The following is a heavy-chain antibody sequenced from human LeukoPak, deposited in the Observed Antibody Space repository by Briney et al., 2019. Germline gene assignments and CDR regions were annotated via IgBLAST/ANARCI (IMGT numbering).Heavy chain of an antibody. J-gene: IGHJ4*02. CDR1: GYSISSGYY. CDR2: IYHSGST. D-gene: IGHD2-2*01. CDR3: ARSTVVVPAAVDY. Sequence: PSETLSLTCTVSGYSISSGYYWGWIRQPPGKGLEWIGSIYHSGSTYYNPSLKSRVTISVDTSKNQFSLKLSSVTAADTAVYYCARSTVVVPAAVDYWGQGTLVTVSS. V-gene: IGHV4-38-2*02.